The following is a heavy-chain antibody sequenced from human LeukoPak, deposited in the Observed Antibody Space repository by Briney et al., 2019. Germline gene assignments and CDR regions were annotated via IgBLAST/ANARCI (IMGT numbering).Heavy chain of an antibody. V-gene: IGHV3-30-3*01. CDR1: GLTFSSFA. CDR3: ASAHYFDSSDYYYFDY. Sequence: GRSLRLSCAASGLTFSSFAMHWVRQAPDKGLEWVAVISYDGTNKDYADSVKGRFTISRDNSKNTLYLQMNNLRAEDTAVYYCASAHYFDSSDYYYFDYWGQGTLVTVSS. J-gene: IGHJ4*02. CDR2: ISYDGTNK. D-gene: IGHD3-22*01.